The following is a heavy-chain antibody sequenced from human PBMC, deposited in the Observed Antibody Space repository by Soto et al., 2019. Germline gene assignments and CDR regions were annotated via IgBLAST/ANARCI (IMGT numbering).Heavy chain of an antibody. J-gene: IGHJ3*02. D-gene: IGHD1-26*01. CDR2: INPNSGGT. CDR1: GYTFTGYY. CDR3: ARAAIYSGSYFDAFDI. Sequence: ASVTVSCKASGYTFTGYYMHWVRQAPGQGLEWMGWINPNSGGTNYAQKFQGRVTMTRDTSISTAYMELSRLRSDDTAVYYCARAAIYSGSYFDAFDIWGQGTMVTVSS. V-gene: IGHV1-2*02.